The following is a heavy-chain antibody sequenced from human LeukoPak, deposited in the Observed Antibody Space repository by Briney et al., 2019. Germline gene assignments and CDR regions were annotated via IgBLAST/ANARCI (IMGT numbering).Heavy chain of an antibody. J-gene: IGHJ4*02. CDR2: IYSGGST. CDR3: ARQGDTAMVGDY. CDR1: GFTVSSNY. Sequence: GGSLRLSCAASGFTVSSNYMSWVRQAPGKGLEWVSVIYSGGSTYYADSVKGRFTISRDNAKNSLYLQMNSLRAEDTAVYYCARQGDTAMVGDYWGQGTLVTVSS. V-gene: IGHV3-66*04. D-gene: IGHD5-18*01.